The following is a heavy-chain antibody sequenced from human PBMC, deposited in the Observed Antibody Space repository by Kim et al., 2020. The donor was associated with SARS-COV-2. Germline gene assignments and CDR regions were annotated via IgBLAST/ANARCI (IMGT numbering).Heavy chain of an antibody. CDR1: GFTFSNYY. CDR3: ARGGYCSITTCYTTSKIFDY. J-gene: IGHJ4*02. Sequence: GGSLRLSCAASGFTFSNYYMSWIRQTPGKGLEWVSYIGSSGSTTYYPDSVKGRFTISRDNAKNSLYLEMNILTSEDTAVYYCARGGYCSITTCYTTSKIFDYWGQGTLVTVSS. V-gene: IGHV3-11*04. CDR2: IGSSGSTT. D-gene: IGHD2-2*02.